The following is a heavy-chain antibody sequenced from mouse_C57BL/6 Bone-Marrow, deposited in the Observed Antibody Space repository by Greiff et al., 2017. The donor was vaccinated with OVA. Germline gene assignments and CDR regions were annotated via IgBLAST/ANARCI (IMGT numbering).Heavy chain of an antibody. CDR1: GYAFSSYW. D-gene: IGHD1-1*01. CDR2: IYPGDGDT. Sequence: LEESGAELVKPGASVKISCKASGYAFSSYWMNWVKQRPGKGLEWIGQIYPGDGDTNYNGKFKGKATLTADKSSSTAYMQLSSLTSEDSAVYFCARRGTTVVGDYWGQGTTLTVSS. J-gene: IGHJ2*01. CDR3: ARRGTTVVGDY. V-gene: IGHV1-80*01.